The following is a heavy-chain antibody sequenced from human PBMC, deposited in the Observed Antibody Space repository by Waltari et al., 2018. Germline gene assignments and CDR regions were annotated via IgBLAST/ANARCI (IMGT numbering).Heavy chain of an antibody. CDR2: IRGDGDEK. CDR1: GFSFSNSW. J-gene: IGHJ4*02. CDR3: ARDPTTATSFLLHYFDY. V-gene: IGHV3-7*01. Sequence: EVQLVESGGGLVQPGGSLRLSCVASGFSFSNSWMAWVRQSPRRGLEWGANIRGDGDEKYYVDSVKGRFTISRDNAKNSLYLEMNSRRAEDTAVYYCARDPTTATSFLLHYFDYWGQGNLVTVSS.